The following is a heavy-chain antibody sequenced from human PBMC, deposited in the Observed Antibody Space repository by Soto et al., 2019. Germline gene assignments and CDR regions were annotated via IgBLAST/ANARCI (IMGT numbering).Heavy chain of an antibody. V-gene: IGHV4-61*01. D-gene: IGHD1-1*01. CDR3: AREQRLYYYYGMDV. CDR1: GGSVSSGSYY. Sequence: SETLSLTCTVSGGSVSSGSYYWSWIRQPPGKGLEWIGYIYYSGSTNYNPSLKSRVTISVDTSKNQFSLKLSSVTAADTAVYYCAREQRLYYYYGMDVWGQGTTVTVSS. J-gene: IGHJ6*02. CDR2: IYYSGST.